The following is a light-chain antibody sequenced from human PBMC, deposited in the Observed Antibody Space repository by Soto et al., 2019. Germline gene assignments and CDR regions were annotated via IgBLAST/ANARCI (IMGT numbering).Light chain of an antibody. CDR3: QQYNSYWT. Sequence: IQMTQSPSSLSGSVGARFTITCRASQTISSWLAWYQQKPGKAPXXLIYKASSLESGVPSRFSVSGSGTEFTLTISSLQPDDFATDYCQQYNSYWTFGQGTKVDI. CDR2: KAS. V-gene: IGKV1-5*03. CDR1: QTISSW. J-gene: IGKJ1*01.